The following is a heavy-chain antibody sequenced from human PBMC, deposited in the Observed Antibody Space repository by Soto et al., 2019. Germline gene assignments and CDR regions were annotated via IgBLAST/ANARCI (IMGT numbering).Heavy chain of an antibody. J-gene: IGHJ4*02. CDR2: IKAYSGNT. CDR3: AIADYGDDDY. CDR1: GYTFATST. D-gene: IGHD4-17*01. Sequence: QLQLVQSGPEAKKPGASVKVSCKASGYTFATSTISWLRQAPGQGREWMGWIKAYSGNTNYAQKLKGRLTMTTDTATSTAYMELRSLTTDDTAIYYCAIADYGDDDYWGQGTLVTVSS. V-gene: IGHV1-18*01.